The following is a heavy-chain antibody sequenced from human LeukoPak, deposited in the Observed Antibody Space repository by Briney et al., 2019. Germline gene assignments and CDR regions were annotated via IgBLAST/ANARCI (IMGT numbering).Heavy chain of an antibody. D-gene: IGHD3-3*01. CDR3: AKKGYYDFWSGYYTEWFDP. J-gene: IGHJ5*02. CDR1: GGSFSGYY. CDR2: INHSGST. V-gene: IGHV4-34*01. Sequence: PSETLSLTCAVYGGSFSGYYWSWIRQPPGKGLEWIGEINHSGSTNYNPSLKSRVTISVDTSKNQFSLKLSSVTAADTAVYYCAKKGYYDFWSGYYTEWFDPRGQGTLVTVSS.